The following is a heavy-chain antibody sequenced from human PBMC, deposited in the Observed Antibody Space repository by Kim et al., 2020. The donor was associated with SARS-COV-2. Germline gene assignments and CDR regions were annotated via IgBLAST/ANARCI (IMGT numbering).Heavy chain of an antibody. Sequence: GGSLRLSCVASGFTLRYYWMNWVRQVPGKGPEWVSRINGDGRTTEYADSGKGRLTISRDNGKNTMHLEMNSVRVEGTAVYYCVRVIYFGADCYSGGGFDV. J-gene: IGHJ3*01. CDR3: VRVIYFGADCYSGGGFDV. D-gene: IGHD2-21*01. CDR1: GFTLRYYW. CDR2: INGDGRTT. V-gene: IGHV3-74*03.